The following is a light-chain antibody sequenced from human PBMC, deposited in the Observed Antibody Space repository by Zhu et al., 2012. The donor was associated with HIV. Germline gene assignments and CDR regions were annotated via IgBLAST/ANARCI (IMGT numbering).Light chain of an antibody. CDR1: QSISNN. Sequence: EIVMTQSPATLSVSPGERATLSCRASQSISNNLVWYQQKPGQAPRLLIYRASARATGIPARFSGSGSGTEFTLTISSMQSEDFAVYYCQQYDNWPRTFGQGTKVEIK. V-gene: IGKV3-15*01. CDR2: RAS. CDR3: QQYDNWPRT. J-gene: IGKJ1*01.